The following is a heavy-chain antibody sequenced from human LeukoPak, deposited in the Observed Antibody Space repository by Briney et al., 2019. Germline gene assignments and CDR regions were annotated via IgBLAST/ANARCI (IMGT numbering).Heavy chain of an antibody. V-gene: IGHV1-2*02. CDR3: ARDPRYSNYGYYYYYMDV. D-gene: IGHD4-11*01. CDR2: INPNSGAT. Sequence: ASVKVSCKASGYTFTGYYMHWVRQAPGQGLEWMGWINPNSGATNYAQKFQGRVTMTRDTSISTAYMGLSRLRSDDTAVYYCARDPRYSNYGYYYYYMDVWGKGTTVTVSS. CDR1: GYTFTGYY. J-gene: IGHJ6*03.